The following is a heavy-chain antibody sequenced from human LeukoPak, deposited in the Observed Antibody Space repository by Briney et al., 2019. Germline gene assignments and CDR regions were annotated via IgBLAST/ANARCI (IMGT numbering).Heavy chain of an antibody. CDR1: GGSISSSNW. D-gene: IGHD3-10*01. V-gene: IGHV4-4*02. Sequence: SGTLSLTCAVSGGSISSSNWWSWVRPPPGKGLGGSGIIYNSGSTNYKQSLKSRVTISVDKSKNRFSLKLSSVTAADTAVYYCARDRPLWFGETQGHYYGMDVWGKGTKVTVSS. J-gene: IGHJ6*04. CDR3: ARDRPLWFGETQGHYYGMDV. CDR2: IYNSGST.